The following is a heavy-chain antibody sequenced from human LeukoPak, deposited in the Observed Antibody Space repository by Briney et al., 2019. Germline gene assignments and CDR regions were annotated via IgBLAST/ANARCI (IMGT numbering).Heavy chain of an antibody. CDR1: GGSISSYY. CDR3: ARDSGTSMSSSWYYY. CDR2: IYYSGST. D-gene: IGHD6-13*01. J-gene: IGHJ4*02. Sequence: SETLSLTCTVSGGSISSYYWSWIRQPPGKGLEWIGYIYYSGSTNYNPSLKSRVTISVDTSKNQFSLKLSSVTAADTAVYYCARDSGTSMSSSWYYYWGQGTLVTVSS. V-gene: IGHV4-59*01.